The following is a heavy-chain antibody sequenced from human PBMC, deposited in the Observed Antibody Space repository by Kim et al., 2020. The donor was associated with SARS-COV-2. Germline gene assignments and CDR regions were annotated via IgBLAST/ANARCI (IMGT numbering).Heavy chain of an antibody. CDR3: ARDLYSSGWYPVNFRPTYGMDV. V-gene: IGHV3-48*03. CDR1: GFTFSSYE. Sequence: GGSLRLSCAASGFTFSSYEMNWVRQAPGKGLEWVSYISSSGSTIYYADSVKGRFTISRDNAKNSLYLQMNSLRAEDTAVYYCARDLYSSGWYPVNFRPTYGMDVWGQGTTVTVSS. CDR2: ISSSGSTI. D-gene: IGHD6-19*01. J-gene: IGHJ6*02.